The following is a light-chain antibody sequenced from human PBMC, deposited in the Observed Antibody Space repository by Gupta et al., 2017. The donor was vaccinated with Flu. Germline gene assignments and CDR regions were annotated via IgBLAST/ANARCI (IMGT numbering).Light chain of an antibody. CDR3: QQYGTSPWT. V-gene: IGKV3-20*01. Sequence: EIVLTQSPGSLSLSPGERATLSCRASESVVTTYLAWYQQKPGQAPRPLIYGVSSRATGIPDRFSGSGSGTDFTLTISRLETEDFAVYFCQQYGTSPWTFGQGTKVEIK. CDR1: ESVVTTY. CDR2: GVS. J-gene: IGKJ1*01.